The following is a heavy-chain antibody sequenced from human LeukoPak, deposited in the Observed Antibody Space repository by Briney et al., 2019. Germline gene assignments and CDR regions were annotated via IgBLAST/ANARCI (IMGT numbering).Heavy chain of an antibody. J-gene: IGHJ5*02. CDR2: IYHSGST. D-gene: IGHD6-13*01. CDR1: GGTISSGGYS. Sequence: NSSETLSLTCAVSGGTISSGGYSWSLIRQPPGKGLEWIGYIYHSGSTYYNPSLKSRVTISVDRSKNQFSLKLSSVTAADTAVYYCARMAAAVYNWFDPWGQGTLVTVSS. V-gene: IGHV4-30-2*01. CDR3: ARMAAAVYNWFDP.